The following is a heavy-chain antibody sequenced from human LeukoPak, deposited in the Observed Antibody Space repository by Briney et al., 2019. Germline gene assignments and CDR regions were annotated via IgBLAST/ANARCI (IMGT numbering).Heavy chain of an antibody. CDR3: ARGTEVGQYDAFDI. D-gene: IGHD1-26*01. Sequence: KPSETLPLTCAVYGGSFSGYYWSWIRQPPGRGLEWIGEINHRGSTNYNPSLKSRVTISIDTSKKQFSLKVTSVTAADTAVYYCARGTEVGQYDAFDIWGQGEMVTVSS. CDR2: INHRGST. CDR1: GGSFSGYY. J-gene: IGHJ3*02. V-gene: IGHV4-34*01.